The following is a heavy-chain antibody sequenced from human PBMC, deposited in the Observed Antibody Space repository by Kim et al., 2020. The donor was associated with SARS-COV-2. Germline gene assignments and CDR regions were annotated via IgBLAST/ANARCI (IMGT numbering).Heavy chain of an antibody. D-gene: IGHD3-22*01. J-gene: IGHJ4*02. V-gene: IGHV3-33*06. CDR2: IWYDGSNK. Sequence: GGSLRLSCAASGFTFSSYGMHWVRQAPGKGLEWVAVIWYDGSNKYYADSVKGRFTISRDNSKNTLYLQMNSLRAEDTAVYYCAKVAGNYYDSPTGLGLGIGIDYWGQGTLVTVSS. CDR3: AKVAGNYYDSPTGLGLGIGIDY. CDR1: GFTFSSYG.